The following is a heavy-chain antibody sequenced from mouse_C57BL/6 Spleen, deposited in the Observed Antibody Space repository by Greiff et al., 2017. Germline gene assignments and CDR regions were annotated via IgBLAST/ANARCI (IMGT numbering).Heavy chain of an antibody. CDR2: ISYDGSN. J-gene: IGHJ3*01. CDR1: GYSITSGYY. Sequence: ESGPGLVKPSQSLSLTCSVTGYSITSGYYWNWIRQFPGNKLEWMGYISYDGSNNYNPSLKNRISITRDTSKNQVFLKLNSMTTEDTATYYCAREVIYGSSSWFAYWGQGTLVTVSA. D-gene: IGHD1-1*01. CDR3: AREVIYGSSSWFAY. V-gene: IGHV3-6*01.